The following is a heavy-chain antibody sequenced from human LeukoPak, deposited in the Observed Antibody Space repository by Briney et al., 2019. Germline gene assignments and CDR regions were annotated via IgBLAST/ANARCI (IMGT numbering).Heavy chain of an antibody. Sequence: SETLSLTCTVSGGSISSYYWSWIRQPPGRGLEWIGYIYYSGSTNYNPPLKSRVTISVDTSKNQFSLKLSSVTAADTAVYYCARVGGTNYYYYGMDVWGQGTTVTVSS. CDR3: ARVGGTNYYYYGMDV. D-gene: IGHD4-23*01. J-gene: IGHJ6*02. CDR1: GGSISSYY. V-gene: IGHV4-59*01. CDR2: IYYSGST.